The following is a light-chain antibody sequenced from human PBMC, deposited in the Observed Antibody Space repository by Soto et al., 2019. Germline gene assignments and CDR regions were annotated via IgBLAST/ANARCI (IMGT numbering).Light chain of an antibody. Sequence: DIQMTQSPSTLSASVGDRVTITCRASENVNTWLAWYQQKPGKAPNLLIYKASSLQSGVPSRFSGSGSGTEFTLTISSLQPDDFETYYCQQYNSYSPLTFGQGTKVEIK. CDR1: ENVNTW. CDR3: QQYNSYSPLT. J-gene: IGKJ1*01. V-gene: IGKV1-5*03. CDR2: KAS.